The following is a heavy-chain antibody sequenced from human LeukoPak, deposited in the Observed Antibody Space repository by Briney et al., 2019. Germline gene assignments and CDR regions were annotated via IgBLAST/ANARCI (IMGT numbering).Heavy chain of an antibody. Sequence: SETLSLTCAVYGGSFSGYYWSWIRQPPGKGLEWIGEINHSGSTNYNPSLKSRVTISVDTSKNQFSLKLSSVTAADTAVYYCARLGELRFDPWGQGTLVTVSS. CDR3: ARLGELRFDP. J-gene: IGHJ5*02. CDR1: GGSFSGYY. D-gene: IGHD3-3*01. CDR2: INHSGST. V-gene: IGHV4-34*01.